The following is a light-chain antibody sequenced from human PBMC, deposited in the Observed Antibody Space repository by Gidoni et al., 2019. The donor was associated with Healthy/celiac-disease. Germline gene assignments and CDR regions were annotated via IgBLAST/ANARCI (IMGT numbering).Light chain of an antibody. CDR3: QQSSSTPPT. J-gene: IGKJ1*01. CDR1: QSISSY. CDR2: AAS. Sequence: DIQMTQSPSSLSASVGDRVTITCRASQSISSYFNWYQQKPGKAPKLLLYAASSLQSGVPSRFSGSGSGTDFTLTISSLQPEDFATYYCQQSSSTPPTFGQGTKVEIK. V-gene: IGKV1-39*01.